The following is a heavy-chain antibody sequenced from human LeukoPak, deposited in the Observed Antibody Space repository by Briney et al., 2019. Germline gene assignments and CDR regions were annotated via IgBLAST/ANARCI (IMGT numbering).Heavy chain of an antibody. V-gene: IGHV1-2*02. CDR1: GYTFIGYY. CDR2: VYPNTGVT. Sequence: ASVKVSCKASGYTFIGYYIHWVRQAPGQGLEWMRSVYPNTGVTDYAQKFQGRITMTRDTSISTTYMELNRLTSDDTAVYYCARDTGFPFFGFWGHGALVTVSS. CDR3: ARDTGFPFFGF. J-gene: IGHJ4*01.